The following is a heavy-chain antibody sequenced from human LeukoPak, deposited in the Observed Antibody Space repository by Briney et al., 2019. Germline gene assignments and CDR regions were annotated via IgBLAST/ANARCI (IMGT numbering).Heavy chain of an antibody. J-gene: IGHJ4*02. Sequence: SETLSLTCTVSGGSISSYYWSWIRQPPGKGLEWIGYIYYSGSTYYNPSLKSRVTISVDRSKNQFSLDLNSVTAADTAVYYCARQTAKKWDLPGSFDSWGQGILVTVSS. D-gene: IGHD1-26*01. CDR1: GGSISSYY. CDR3: ARQTAKKWDLPGSFDS. V-gene: IGHV4-59*08. CDR2: IYYSGST.